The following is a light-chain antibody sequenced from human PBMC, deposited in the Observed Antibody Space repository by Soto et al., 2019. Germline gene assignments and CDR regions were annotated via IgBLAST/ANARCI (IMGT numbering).Light chain of an antibody. J-gene: IGLJ1*01. CDR1: NIGSKS. CDR2: DDS. CDR3: QVWDSKSYEYV. Sequence: SYDLTEAPSVSVAHGQTVRVRWGRENIGSKSVHWYQQKPGQAPVLVVYDDSDRPSGIPERTSASNSGNTATLTISRVEAGDDADYHCQVWDSKSYEYVFRPSPYVTVL. V-gene: IGLV3-21*02.